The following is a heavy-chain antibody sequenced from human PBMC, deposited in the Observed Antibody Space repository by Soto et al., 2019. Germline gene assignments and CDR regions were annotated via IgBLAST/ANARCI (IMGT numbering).Heavy chain of an antibody. CDR2: ARNKVNGYTT. CDR1: GVTFSDHY. Sequence: GSLRLSCAASGVTFSDHYMDWVRQAPGKGLEWVGRARNKVNGYTTSYAASVKGRFTISRDDSKNSLYLQMNSLKPEDTAVYFCARLLGTSFDRCGQGTLVTVS. D-gene: IGHD2-2*01. CDR3: ARLLGTSFDR. V-gene: IGHV3-72*01. J-gene: IGHJ5*02.